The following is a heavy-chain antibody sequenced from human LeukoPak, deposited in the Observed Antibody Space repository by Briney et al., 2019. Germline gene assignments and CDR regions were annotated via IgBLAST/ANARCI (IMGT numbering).Heavy chain of an antibody. J-gene: IGHJ4*02. CDR3: AKGGGWLYYFDY. CDR2: ISDSGGST. CDR1: GFTFSTFA. D-gene: IGHD2-15*01. V-gene: IGHV3-23*01. Sequence: GGSLRLSCAASGFTFSTFARNWVRQAPGKGLEWVSAISDSGGSTYYADSGKGRFTISRDNSKNTLYLQMNRLRAEDTAVYYCAKGGGWLYYFDYWGQGTLVTVSS.